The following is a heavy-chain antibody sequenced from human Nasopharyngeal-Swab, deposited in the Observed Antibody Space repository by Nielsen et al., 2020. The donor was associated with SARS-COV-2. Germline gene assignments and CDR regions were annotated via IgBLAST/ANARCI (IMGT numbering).Heavy chain of an antibody. J-gene: IGHJ4*02. CDR1: GFTFSSYW. CDR3: AKEPRALTMIGEC. V-gene: IGHV3-23*01. Sequence: GESLKISCAASGFTFSSYWMSWVRQAPGKGLEWVSAISGSGGSTYYADSVKGRFTISRDNSKNTLYLQMNSLRAEDTAVYYCAKEPRALTMIGECWGQGTLVTVSS. CDR2: ISGSGGST. D-gene: IGHD3-22*01.